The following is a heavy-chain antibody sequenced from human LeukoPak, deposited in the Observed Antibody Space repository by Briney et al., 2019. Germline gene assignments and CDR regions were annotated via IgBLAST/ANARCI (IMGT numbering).Heavy chain of an antibody. J-gene: IGHJ3*02. CDR2: ISAYNGNT. D-gene: IGHD3-9*01. V-gene: IGHV1-18*04. Sequence: ASVKVSCKASGYTFTGYYMHWVRQAPGQGLEWMGWISAYNGNTNYAQKLQGRVTMTTDTSTSTAYMELRSLRSDDTAVYYCARTEYYDILTGYSVGAFDIWGQGTMVTVSS. CDR3: ARTEYYDILTGYSVGAFDI. CDR1: GYTFTGYY.